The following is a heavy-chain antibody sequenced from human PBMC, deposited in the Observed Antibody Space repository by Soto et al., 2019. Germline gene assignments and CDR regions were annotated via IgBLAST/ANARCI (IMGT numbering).Heavy chain of an antibody. CDR2: ISYSGST. Sequence: PSETLSLTCTVSGGSVSSGSYHWSWIRQPPGKGLEWIGYISYSGSTNYNHSLKSRVTISVDTSKNQFSLKLSSVTAADTAVYYCARVGAYYYDSSGYYEDYWGQGTLVTVSS. CDR1: GGSVSSGSYH. J-gene: IGHJ4*02. D-gene: IGHD3-22*01. CDR3: ARVGAYYYDSSGYYEDY. V-gene: IGHV4-61*01.